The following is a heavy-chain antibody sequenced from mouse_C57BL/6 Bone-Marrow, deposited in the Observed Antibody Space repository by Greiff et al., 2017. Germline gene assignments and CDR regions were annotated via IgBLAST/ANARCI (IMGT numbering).Heavy chain of an antibody. V-gene: IGHV1-64*01. CDR1: GYTFTSYW. CDR2: IHPNSGST. CDR3: ARYYYGSSYVWYFDV. D-gene: IGHD1-1*01. J-gene: IGHJ1*03. Sequence: QVQLQQPGAELVKPGASVKLSCKASGYTFTSYWMHWVKQRPGQGLEWIGMIHPNSGSTNYNEKFKSKATLTVDKSSSTAYMQLSSLTSEDSAVXYCARYYYGSSYVWYFDVWGTGTTVTVSS.